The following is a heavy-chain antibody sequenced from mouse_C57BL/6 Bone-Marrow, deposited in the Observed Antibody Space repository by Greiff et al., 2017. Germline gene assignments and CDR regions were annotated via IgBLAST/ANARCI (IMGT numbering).Heavy chain of an antibody. D-gene: IGHD3-3*01. CDR3: ARRAFYFDY. V-gene: IGHV1-81*01. Sequence: VHLVESGAELARPGASVKLSCKASGYTFTSYGISWVKQRTGQGLEWIGEIYPRSGNTYYNEKFKGKATLTADKSSSTAYMELRSLTSEDSAVYFCARRAFYFDYWGQGTTLTVSS. J-gene: IGHJ2*01. CDR1: GYTFTSYG. CDR2: IYPRSGNT.